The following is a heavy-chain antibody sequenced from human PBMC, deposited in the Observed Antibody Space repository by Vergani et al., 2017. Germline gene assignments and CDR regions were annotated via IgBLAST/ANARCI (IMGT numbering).Heavy chain of an antibody. CDR2: INPKTGDT. D-gene: IGHD3-22*01. J-gene: IGHJ4*02. CDR3: ARDHRIWYDSSGYYPDY. V-gene: IGHV1-2*02. Sequence: QVHLVQSGAEVTKPGASVKVSCKASGYPFSDYYMHWVRQAPGQGLEWMGRINPKTGDTNYTHQFQGRFTMTRDTSITTAYMELNSLRFDDTAVYYCARDHRIWYDSSGYYPDYWGQGTLVTVSS. CDR1: GYPFSDYY.